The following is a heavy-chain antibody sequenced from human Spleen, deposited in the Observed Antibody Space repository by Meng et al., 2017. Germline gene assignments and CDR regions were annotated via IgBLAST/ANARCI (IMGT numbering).Heavy chain of an antibody. CDR2: IHSSGST. V-gene: IGHV4-31*03. CDR1: GCSISSGSYY. J-gene: IGHJ5*02. CDR3: ARASYGSGSPLGESWFDP. Sequence: VRLRDQGPGLVHLSQTLSPTCTVSGCSISSGSYYCSWIRQHPGRGLEWIGYIHSSGSTYYNPSLRSRLTISVDTSKNQFSLKLSSVTAADTAVYYCARASYGSGSPLGESWFDPWGQGTLVTVSS. D-gene: IGHD3-10*01.